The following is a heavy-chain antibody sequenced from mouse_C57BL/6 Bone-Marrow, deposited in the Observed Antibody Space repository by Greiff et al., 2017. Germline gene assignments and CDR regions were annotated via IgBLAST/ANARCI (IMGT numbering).Heavy chain of an antibody. Sequence: EVQLQQSGPVLVKPGASVKMSCKASGYTFTDYYMNWVKQSHGKSLEWIGVINPYNGGTSYNQKFKGKATLTVDKSSSTAYMELNSLTSEDSAVYYCARWNDYDVFAYWGQGTLVTVSA. CDR2: INPYNGGT. D-gene: IGHD2-4*01. CDR3: ARWNDYDVFAY. CDR1: GYTFTDYY. V-gene: IGHV1-19*01. J-gene: IGHJ3*01.